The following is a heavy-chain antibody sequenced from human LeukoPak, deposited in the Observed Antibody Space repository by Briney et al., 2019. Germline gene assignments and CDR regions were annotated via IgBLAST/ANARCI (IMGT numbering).Heavy chain of an antibody. CDR1: GFTFSSYS. J-gene: IGHJ4*02. Sequence: AGGSLRLSXAASGFTFSSYSMNWVGQAPGKGLEWVSSISSSSSYIYYADSVKGRFTISRDNAKNSLYLQMNSLRAEDTAVYYCARDRITIFGVVPGFDYWGQGTLVTVSS. D-gene: IGHD3-3*01. CDR3: ARDRITIFGVVPGFDY. CDR2: ISSSSSYI. V-gene: IGHV3-21*01.